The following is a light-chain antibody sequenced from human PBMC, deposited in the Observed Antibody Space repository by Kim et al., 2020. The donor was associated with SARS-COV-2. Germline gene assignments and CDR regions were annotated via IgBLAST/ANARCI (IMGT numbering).Light chain of an antibody. CDR3: NSRDSSGIHLLYV. V-gene: IGLV3-19*01. J-gene: IGLJ1*01. Sequence: GQTVRITCQGDSLRRYNASWYQQKPGQAPVVVIYGKNNRPSGIPDRFSGSSSGNTASLTITGAQAEDEADYCCNSRDSSGIHLLYVFGTGTKVTVL. CDR1: SLRRYN. CDR2: GKN.